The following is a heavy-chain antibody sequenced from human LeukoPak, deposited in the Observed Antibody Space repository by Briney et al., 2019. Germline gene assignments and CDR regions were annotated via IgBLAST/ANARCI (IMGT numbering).Heavy chain of an antibody. CDR2: IYYSGST. D-gene: IGHD2-21*02. Sequence: SETLSLTCTVSGGSISSYYWSWIRQPPGKGLEWIGYIYYSGSTNYNPSLKSRVTISVDTSKNQFSLKLSSVTAADTAVYYCARGQLAYCGGDCYSEDAFDIWGQGTMVTVSS. V-gene: IGHV4-59*01. CDR1: GGSISSYY. J-gene: IGHJ3*02. CDR3: ARGQLAYCGGDCYSEDAFDI.